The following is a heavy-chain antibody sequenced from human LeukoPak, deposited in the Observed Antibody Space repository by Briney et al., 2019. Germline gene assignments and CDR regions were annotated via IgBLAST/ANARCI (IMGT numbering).Heavy chain of an antibody. D-gene: IGHD2-2*01. CDR3: ARDISDCSSTSCSRLHFDY. Sequence: ASVKVSCKASGYSFTGHYMHWVRQAPGQGLEWMGWINPNSGGTNYAQKFQGRVTMTRDTSISTAYMELSRLRSDDTAIYYCARDISDCSSTSCSRLHFDYWGQGTLVTVSS. J-gene: IGHJ4*02. CDR1: GYSFTGHY. V-gene: IGHV1-2*02. CDR2: INPNSGGT.